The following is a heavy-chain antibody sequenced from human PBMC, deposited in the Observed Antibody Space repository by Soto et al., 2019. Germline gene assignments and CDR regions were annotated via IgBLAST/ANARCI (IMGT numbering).Heavy chain of an antibody. CDR2: ISSSGSTI. J-gene: IGHJ4*02. V-gene: IGHV3-48*03. D-gene: IGHD1-26*01. CDR1: GFTFSSYD. CDR3: ARDRVGTTLQYFDY. Sequence: PGGSVRLSCAASGFTFSSYDMTWVRQAPGKGLEWVSYISSSGSTIKYADSVKGRFTISRDNAKNSLYLQMNSLRADDTAVYYCARDRVGTTLQYFDYWGQGALVTVSS.